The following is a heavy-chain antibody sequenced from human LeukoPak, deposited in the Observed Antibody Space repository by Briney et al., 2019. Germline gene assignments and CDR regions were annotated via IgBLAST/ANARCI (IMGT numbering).Heavy chain of an antibody. CDR3: AKVTHTFKYYYMDV. CDR2: IYSGGNT. CDR1: GLTVSSNY. V-gene: IGHV3-53*01. Sequence: GGSLRLSCAVSGLTVSSNYMTWVRQAPGKRLEWVSVIYSGGNTYYADSVKGRFTISRDNSKNTLYLQMNSLRAEDTAVYYCAKVTHTFKYYYMDVWGKGTTVTVSS. J-gene: IGHJ6*03. D-gene: IGHD3-3*02.